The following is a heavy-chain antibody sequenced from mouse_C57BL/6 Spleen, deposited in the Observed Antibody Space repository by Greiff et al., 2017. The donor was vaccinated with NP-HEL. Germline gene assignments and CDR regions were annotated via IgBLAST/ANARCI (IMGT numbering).Heavy chain of an antibody. CDR3: ARHHLGSSPFAY. Sequence: EVQGVESGGDLVKPGGSLKLSCAASGFTFSSYGMSWVRQTPDQSLEWVATISSGGSYTYYPHSVKGRFTISGDNAKNTLYLQLSSLTSEDTAMYYSARHHLGSSPFAYWGQGTLVTVSA. D-gene: IGHD1-1*01. J-gene: IGHJ3*01. V-gene: IGHV5-6*01. CDR1: GFTFSSYG. CDR2: ISSGGSYT.